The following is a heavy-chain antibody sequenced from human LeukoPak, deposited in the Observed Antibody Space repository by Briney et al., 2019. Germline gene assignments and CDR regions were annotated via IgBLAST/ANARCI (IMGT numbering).Heavy chain of an antibody. V-gene: IGHV3-64*05. Sequence: GGSLRLSCSASGFTFKSYAMHWVRQAPGKGLEYVSSINTNGANTYYADSVKGRFTISRDDSRNTVYVQMNSLTPEDTAVYYCVKGLDYSSSQTDSWGQGTLVTVSS. J-gene: IGHJ4*02. CDR1: GFTFKSYA. CDR3: VKGLDYSSSQTDS. D-gene: IGHD6-6*01. CDR2: INTNGANT.